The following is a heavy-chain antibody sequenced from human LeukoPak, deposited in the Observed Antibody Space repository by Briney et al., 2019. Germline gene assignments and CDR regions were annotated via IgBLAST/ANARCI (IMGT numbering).Heavy chain of an antibody. CDR1: GFTVSSSY. CDR3: ARSGAEITRLYDY. Sequence: GGSLRLSCAASGFTVSSSYMSWVRQAPGKGLEWVSVIYSGGSTYYADSVKGRFTISRDNSKNTLYLQMNSLRAEDTAVYYCARSGAEITRLYDYWGQGTLVTVSS. J-gene: IGHJ4*02. CDR2: IYSGGST. D-gene: IGHD3-16*01. V-gene: IGHV3-53*01.